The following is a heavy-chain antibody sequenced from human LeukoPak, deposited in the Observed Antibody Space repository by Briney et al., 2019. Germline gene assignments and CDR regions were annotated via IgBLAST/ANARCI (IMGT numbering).Heavy chain of an antibody. Sequence: PSETLSLTCTVSGYSISSGYYWGWIRQPPGKGLEWIGSIYHSGSTYYNPSLKSRVTISVDTSKNQFSLKLSSVTAADTAVYYCARYSSGYSAYDSWGQGTLVIVSS. D-gene: IGHD5-12*01. CDR1: GYSISSGYY. J-gene: IGHJ5*02. CDR3: ARYSSGYSAYDS. V-gene: IGHV4-38-2*02. CDR2: IYHSGST.